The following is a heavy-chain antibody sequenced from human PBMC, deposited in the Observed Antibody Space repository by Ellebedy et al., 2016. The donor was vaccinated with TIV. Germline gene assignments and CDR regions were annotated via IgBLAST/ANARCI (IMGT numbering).Heavy chain of an antibody. V-gene: IGHV1-58*01. J-gene: IGHJ3*02. D-gene: IGHD2-15*01. Sequence: AASVKVSCKASGLVFISSAVQWVRQTRGQRLEWIGWIVVGSGNTNYTQKFQERVTITRDMSTSTAYMELSSLTSDDTAVYYCAATRDYSGHWNAFEMWGQGTMVTVS. CDR3: AATRDYSGHWNAFEM. CDR1: GLVFISSA. CDR2: IVVGSGNT.